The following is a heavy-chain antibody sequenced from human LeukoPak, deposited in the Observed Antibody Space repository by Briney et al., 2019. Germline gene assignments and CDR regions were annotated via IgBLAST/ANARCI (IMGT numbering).Heavy chain of an antibody. V-gene: IGHV3-30-3*01. Sequence: GRSLRLSCAASGFTFSSYAMHWVRQAPGKGLEWVAVISYDGSNKYYADSVKGRFTISRDNSKNTLYLQMNSLRAEDTAVYYCANIERGYWGQGTLVTVSS. J-gene: IGHJ4*02. CDR3: ANIERGY. CDR2: ISYDGSNK. CDR1: GFTFSSYA. D-gene: IGHD5-12*01.